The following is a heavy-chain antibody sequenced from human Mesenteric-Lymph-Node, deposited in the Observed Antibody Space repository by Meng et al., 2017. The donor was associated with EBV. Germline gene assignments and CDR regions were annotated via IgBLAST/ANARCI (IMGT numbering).Heavy chain of an antibody. V-gene: IGHV4-30-2*01. CDR1: GGSISSGGYS. D-gene: IGHD3-22*01. J-gene: IGHJ5*02. Sequence: QAQLQQWGAGLVKPSQTLSLTCAVAGGSISSGGYSWSWIRQPPGKGLEWIGYIYHSGSTYYNPSLKSRVTISVDRSKNQFSLKLSSVTAADTAVYYCARLDSSGYYTGWFDPWGQGTLVTVSS. CDR2: IYHSGST. CDR3: ARLDSSGYYTGWFDP.